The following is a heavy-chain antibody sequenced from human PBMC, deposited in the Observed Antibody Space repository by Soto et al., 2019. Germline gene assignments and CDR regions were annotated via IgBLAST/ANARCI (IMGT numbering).Heavy chain of an antibody. V-gene: IGHV3-48*02. D-gene: IGHD3-3*01. CDR2: ISSSSSTI. Sequence: LRLSCAASGFTFSSYSMNWVRQAPGKGLEWVSYISSSSSTIYYADSVKGRFTISRDNAKNSLYLQMSSLRDEDTAVYYCARDGPRTISKSLDVWGQGTTVAVSS. J-gene: IGHJ6*02. CDR3: ARDGPRTISKSLDV. CDR1: GFTFSSYS.